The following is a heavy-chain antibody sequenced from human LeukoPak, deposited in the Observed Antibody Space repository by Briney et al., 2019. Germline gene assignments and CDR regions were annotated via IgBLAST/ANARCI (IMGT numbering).Heavy chain of an antibody. V-gene: IGHV1-58*02. CDR1: GFTFTSSA. CDR3: ARGHLITGTTWAFDI. D-gene: IGHD1-20*01. CDR2: IVVGSGNT. J-gene: IGHJ3*02. Sequence: ASVKVSCKASGFTFTSSAMQWVRQARGQRLEWIGWIVVGSGNTNYAQKFQERVTITRNTSISTAYMELSSLRSEDTAVYYCARGHLITGTTWAFDIWGQGTMVTVSS.